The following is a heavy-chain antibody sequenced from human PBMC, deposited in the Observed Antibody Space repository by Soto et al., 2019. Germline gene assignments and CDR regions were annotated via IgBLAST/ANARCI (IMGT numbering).Heavy chain of an antibody. CDR1: GYTFTGYY. J-gene: IGHJ6*02. V-gene: IGHV1-2*04. Sequence: QVQLVQSGAEVKKPGASVKVSCKASGYTFTGYYMHWVRQAPGQGLEWMGWIIPNSGGTNYAQKFQGWVTMTRDTSISTAYMELSRLRSDDTAVYYCARDRPLITMVRGYYYYYGMDVWGQGTTVTVSS. D-gene: IGHD3-10*01. CDR2: IIPNSGGT. CDR3: ARDRPLITMVRGYYYYYGMDV.